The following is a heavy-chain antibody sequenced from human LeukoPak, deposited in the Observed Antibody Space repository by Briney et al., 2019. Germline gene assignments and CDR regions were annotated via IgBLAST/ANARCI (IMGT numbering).Heavy chain of an antibody. CDR3: ARPRGSSGRGDFDY. J-gene: IGHJ4*02. D-gene: IGHD6-19*01. Sequence: GASVKVSCKASGYTLTSYGISWVRQAPGQGLEWMGWISAYNGNTNYAQKFQGRVTMTTDTSTSTAYMELRSLRSDDTAVYYCARPRGSSGRGDFDYWGQGTLVTVSS. V-gene: IGHV1-18*01. CDR1: GYTLTSYG. CDR2: ISAYNGNT.